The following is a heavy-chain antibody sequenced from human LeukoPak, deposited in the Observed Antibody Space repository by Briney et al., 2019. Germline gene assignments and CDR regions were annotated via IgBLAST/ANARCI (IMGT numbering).Heavy chain of an antibody. D-gene: IGHD7-27*01. V-gene: IGHV1-69*04. CDR2: IIPILGIA. CDR1: GGTFSSYA. CDR3: ARGENWGAGTSLAFDI. J-gene: IGHJ3*02. Sequence: GASVKVSCKASGGTFSSYAISWVRQAPGQGLEWMGRIIPILGIANYAQKFQGRVTITADKSTSTVYMELSSLRSEDTAVYYCARGENWGAGTSLAFDIWGQGTMVTVSS.